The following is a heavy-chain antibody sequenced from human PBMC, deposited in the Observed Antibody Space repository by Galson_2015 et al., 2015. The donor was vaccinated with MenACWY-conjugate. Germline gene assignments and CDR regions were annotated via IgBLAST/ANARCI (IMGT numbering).Heavy chain of an antibody. J-gene: IGHJ4*02. V-gene: IGHV4-4*02. D-gene: IGHD6-6*01. CDR1: GGSISSSNW. CDR3: ARTSRPAPTYYFDY. Sequence: SETLSLTCAVSGGSISSSNWWSWVRQPPGKGLEWIGEIYHSGSTNYNPSLKSRVTISVDKSKNQFSLKLSSVTAADTAVYYCARTSRPAPTYYFDYWGQGTLVTVSS. CDR2: IYHSGST.